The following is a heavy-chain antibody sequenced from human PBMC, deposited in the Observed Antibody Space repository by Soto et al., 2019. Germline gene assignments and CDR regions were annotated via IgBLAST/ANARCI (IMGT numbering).Heavy chain of an antibody. D-gene: IGHD5-18*01. CDR1: GFSFIDYS. Sequence: ASVKVSCKASGFSFIDYSILWVRQAPGQSLEWLGWINAGNGNTKYSHKFQDRVTITSDTSATTTYMELRSLRSEDTAVFYCARSAKKTWIPGFWGQGTLVTVSS. CDR3: ARSAKKTWIPGF. CDR2: INAGNGNT. J-gene: IGHJ4*02. V-gene: IGHV1-3*01.